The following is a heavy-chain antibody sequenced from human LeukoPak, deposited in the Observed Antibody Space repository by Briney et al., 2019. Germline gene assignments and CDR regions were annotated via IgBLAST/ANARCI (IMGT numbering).Heavy chain of an antibody. D-gene: IGHD6-19*01. CDR2: ISSSSSSYI. CDR3: AKGWESSGWYGAKFDY. V-gene: IGHV3-21*04. Sequence: GGSLRLSCAASGFTFSSYSMNWVRQAPGKGLEWVSSISSSSSSYIYYADSVKGRFTISRDNSKNTLYLQMNSLRAEDTAVYYCAKGWESSGWYGAKFDYWGQGTLVTVSS. CDR1: GFTFSSYS. J-gene: IGHJ4*02.